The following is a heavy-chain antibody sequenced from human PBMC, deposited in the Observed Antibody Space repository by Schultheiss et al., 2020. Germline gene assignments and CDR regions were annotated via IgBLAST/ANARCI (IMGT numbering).Heavy chain of an antibody. Sequence: SETLSLTCTVSGGSVSSGSYYWSWIRQHPGKGLEWIGYIYYSGSTNYNPSLKSRVTISVDTSKNQFSLKLSSVTAADTAVYYCASMGTGSNTLNWFDPWGQGTLVTVYS. V-gene: IGHV4-61*01. CDR1: GGSVSSGSYY. CDR2: IYYSGST. CDR3: ASMGTGSNTLNWFDP. D-gene: IGHD3/OR15-3a*01. J-gene: IGHJ5*02.